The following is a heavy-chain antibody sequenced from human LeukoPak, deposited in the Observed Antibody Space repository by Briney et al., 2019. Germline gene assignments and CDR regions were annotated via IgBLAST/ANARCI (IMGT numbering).Heavy chain of an antibody. D-gene: IGHD3-22*01. CDR3: AKDPTYYYDSSGYYGDY. CDR2: ISGSGGST. Sequence: PGGSLRLSCAASGFAFSSYAMSWVRQAPGKGLELVSAISGSGGSTYYADSVKGRFTISRDNSKNTLYLQMNSLRAEDTAVYYCAKDPTYYYDSSGYYGDYWGQGTLVTVSS. J-gene: IGHJ4*02. CDR1: GFAFSSYA. V-gene: IGHV3-23*01.